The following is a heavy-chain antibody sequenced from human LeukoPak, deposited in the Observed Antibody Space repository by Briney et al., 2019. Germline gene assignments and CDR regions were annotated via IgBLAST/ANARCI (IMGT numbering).Heavy chain of an antibody. D-gene: IGHD1-26*01. J-gene: IGHJ4*02. CDR3: VKDRVGTYYFDF. Sequence: GGSLILSCAASGFTFSSSGMHWVRQAPGKGLEWVTFIRYDGSTKSYADSVKGRFTISRDNSKNTLYLQMNSLRAEDTAVYYCVKDRVGTYYFDFWGQGTPVTVSS. V-gene: IGHV3-30*02. CDR1: GFTFSSSG. CDR2: IRYDGSTK.